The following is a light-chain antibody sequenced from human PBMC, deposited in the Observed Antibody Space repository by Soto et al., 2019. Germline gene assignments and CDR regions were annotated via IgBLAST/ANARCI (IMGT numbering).Light chain of an antibody. CDR1: QSVSGN. V-gene: IGKV3-15*01. CDR2: GAS. CDR3: QQYNNWPLFT. J-gene: IGKJ3*01. Sequence: EIVMTQSPATLSVSPGESATLFCRASQSVSGNLAWYQQKPGQAPRLLIYGASTRATGIPARFSGSGSGTEFTLTISSLQSEDFAVYYCQQYNNWPLFTFGPGTKVDIK.